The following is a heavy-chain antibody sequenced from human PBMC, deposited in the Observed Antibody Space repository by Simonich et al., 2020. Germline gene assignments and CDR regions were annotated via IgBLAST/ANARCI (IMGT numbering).Heavy chain of an antibody. CDR2: ISAYKGNT. J-gene: IGHJ4*02. D-gene: IGHD2-15*01. V-gene: IGHV1-18*01. Sequence: QVQLVQSGAEVKKPGASVKVSCKASGYTFTSYGISWVRQAPGQGLEWMGCISAYKGNTNYAQKLQGRVTMNTDTATSTAYMELRSLRSDDTAVYYCARASRGTWWYYYFDYWGQGTLVTVSS. CDR1: GYTFTSYG. CDR3: ARASRGTWWYYYFDY.